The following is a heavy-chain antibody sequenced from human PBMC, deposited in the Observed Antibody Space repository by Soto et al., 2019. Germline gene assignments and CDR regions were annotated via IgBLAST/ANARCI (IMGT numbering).Heavy chain of an antibody. Sequence: QVQLVQSGAEVKKPGSSVKVSCKASGGTFSSYAISWVRQAPGQGLEWMGGIIPIFGTANYAQKFQGRVTITADESTGTAYMELSSLRSEDTAVYYCARDRGTTYYYGSGSYYGGWFDPWGQGTLVTVSS. CDR1: GGTFSSYA. D-gene: IGHD3-10*01. J-gene: IGHJ5*02. CDR2: IIPIFGTA. V-gene: IGHV1-69*01. CDR3: ARDRGTTYYYGSGSYYGGWFDP.